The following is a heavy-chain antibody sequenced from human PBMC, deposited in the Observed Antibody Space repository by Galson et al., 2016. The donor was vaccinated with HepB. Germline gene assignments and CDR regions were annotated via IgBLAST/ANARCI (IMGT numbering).Heavy chain of an antibody. J-gene: IGHJ4*02. CDR3: AKGSYSSSWYCYFDY. V-gene: IGHV3-30*18. CDR1: GFTFSNFG. CDR2: ISYDETYK. D-gene: IGHD6-13*01. Sequence: SLRLSCAASGFTFSNFGMHWVRQAPGKGLEWVAVISYDETYKYYADSVKGRFTISRDNSKNTLYLQMNSLRPEDTAVYYCAKGSYSSSWYCYFDYWGQGTLVTVSS.